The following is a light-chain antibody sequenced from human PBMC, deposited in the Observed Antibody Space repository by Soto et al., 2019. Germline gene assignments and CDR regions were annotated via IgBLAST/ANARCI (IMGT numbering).Light chain of an antibody. J-gene: IGKJ4*01. V-gene: IGKV4-1*01. CDR2: WAS. Sequence: DIVMTQSPDSLALSVGERAAINYESSQSVFYRPNDVSYFAWYQQKSWQPPKLLIRWASTRESCVPDRFTARGFRTNFTPNIRTLKNDHVAVCSCHHRLCKSITSGRENTVPIK. CDR1: QSVFYRPNDVSY. CDR3: HHRLCKSIT.